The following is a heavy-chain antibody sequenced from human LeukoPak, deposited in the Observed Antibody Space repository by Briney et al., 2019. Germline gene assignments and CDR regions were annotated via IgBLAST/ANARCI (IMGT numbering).Heavy chain of an antibody. J-gene: IGHJ3*02. D-gene: IGHD3-22*01. V-gene: IGHV3-7*01. Sequence: GGSLRLSCAASGFTLRSFWMTWVRQAPGKGLEWVANIRQDGGETYYVDSVKGRFTISRDNAKTSLYLQMTSLRAEDAAVYYCARRYHFDSSGLHWRSPFDIWGQGTMVAVSS. CDR1: GFTLRSFW. CDR3: ARRYHFDSSGLHWRSPFDI. CDR2: IRQDGGET.